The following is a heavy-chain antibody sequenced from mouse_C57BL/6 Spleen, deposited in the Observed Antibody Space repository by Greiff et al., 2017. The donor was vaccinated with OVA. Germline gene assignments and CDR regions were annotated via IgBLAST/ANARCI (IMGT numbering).Heavy chain of an antibody. CDR1: GYAFSSYW. V-gene: IGHV1-80*01. CDR3: ARYTTVVAHYFDY. J-gene: IGHJ2*01. Sequence: VQLQQSGAELVKPGASVKISCKASGYAFSSYWMNWVKQRPGKGLEWIGQIYPGDGDTNYNGKFKGKATLTADKSSSTAYMQLSSLTSEDSAVYFCARYTTVVAHYFDYWGQGTTLTVSS. D-gene: IGHD1-1*01. CDR2: IYPGDGDT.